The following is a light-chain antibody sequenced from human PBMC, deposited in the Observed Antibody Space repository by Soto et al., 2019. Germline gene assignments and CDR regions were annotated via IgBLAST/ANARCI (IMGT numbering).Light chain of an antibody. Sequence: DIQMTQPPSTLSASVGDRVTITCRASQGISSWLAWYQQKPGKAPKLLIYAASSLQSGVPSRFSGSGSGTDFTLTISGLQPDDFTTYYCQQYTSYSRAFGQGTKVDIK. CDR3: QQYTSYSRA. CDR2: AAS. V-gene: IGKV1-5*01. CDR1: QGISSW. J-gene: IGKJ1*01.